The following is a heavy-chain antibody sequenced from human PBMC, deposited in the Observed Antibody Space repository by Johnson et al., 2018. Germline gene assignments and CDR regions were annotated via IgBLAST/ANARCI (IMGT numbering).Heavy chain of an antibody. CDR3: ARSSYDRTCVPVAFDI. V-gene: IGHV4-59*01. CDR1: GGSINTYH. CDR2: IHDTGST. Sequence: QVQLQESGPGLVKPSETLSLTCSVSGGSINTYHWSWIRQPPGKGLEWIGNIHDTGSTNYNPSRKGRVTISVNTSKNRFSLNLGSVIAADTAVYFCARSSYDRTCVPVAFDIWAKGQGSPSLQ. D-gene: IGHD3-22*01. J-gene: IGHJ3*02.